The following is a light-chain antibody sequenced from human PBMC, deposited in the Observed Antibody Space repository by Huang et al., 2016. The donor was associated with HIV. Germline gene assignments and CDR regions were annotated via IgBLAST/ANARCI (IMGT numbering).Light chain of an antibody. CDR3: QQLNSYPIT. CDR1: PDITKY. Sequence: IQLTQSPSSLSLLIGDRVTITCRASPDITKYLAWYHQKPRQPPKVLIYTASTLPGGVPSSFSGSGSGRNFTLNINNLQPEDFGTYYCQQLNSYPITFGQGTRLEIK. J-gene: IGKJ5*01. CDR2: TAS. V-gene: IGKV1-9*01.